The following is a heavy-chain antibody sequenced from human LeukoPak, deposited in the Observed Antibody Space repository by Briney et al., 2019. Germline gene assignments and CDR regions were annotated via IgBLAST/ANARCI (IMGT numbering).Heavy chain of an antibody. CDR1: GFTFTSSA. J-gene: IGHJ3*02. V-gene: IGHV1-58*02. CDR2: IVVGSGNT. Sequence: SVKVSCKASGFTFTSSAMQWVRQARGQRLEWIGWIVVGSGNTNYAQKFQERVTITRDMSTSTAYMELSSLRSEDTAVYYCAADQYSSAWVAFDIWGQGTMVTVSS. CDR3: AADQYSSAWVAFDI. D-gene: IGHD5-18*01.